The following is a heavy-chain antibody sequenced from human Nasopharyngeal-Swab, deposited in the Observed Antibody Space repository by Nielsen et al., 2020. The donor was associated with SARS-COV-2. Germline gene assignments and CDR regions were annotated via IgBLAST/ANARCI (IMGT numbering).Heavy chain of an antibody. D-gene: IGHD2-8*01. CDR2: INQSGST. CDR3: ARGLSGIVPSPFLGLGPYYSYYYMDV. Sequence: SETLSLTCVVYGRSFSSYYWGWIRQPPGKGLEWIAEINQSGSTNYNPSLRSRVTISVDTSKNQFSLRLTSVTAADTAVYYCARGLSGIVPSPFLGLGPYYSYYYMDVWGKGTTVTVSS. CDR1: GRSFSSYY. J-gene: IGHJ6*03. V-gene: IGHV4-34*01.